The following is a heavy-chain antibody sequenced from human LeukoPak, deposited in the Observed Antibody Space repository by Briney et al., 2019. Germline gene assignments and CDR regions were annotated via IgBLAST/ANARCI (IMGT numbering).Heavy chain of an antibody. J-gene: IGHJ4*02. D-gene: IGHD2-15*01. CDR1: GFGFSTYA. Sequence: GGSLRLSCAASGFGFSTYAMSWVRQAPGKGLEWVSALSGNGYKTYYADSVKGRFTVSRDNSKSTLCLQMNSLRAEDTAVYYCAKQLGYCSDGSCYFPYWGQGTLVTVSS. V-gene: IGHV3-23*01. CDR2: LSGNGYKT. CDR3: AKQLGYCSDGSCYFPY.